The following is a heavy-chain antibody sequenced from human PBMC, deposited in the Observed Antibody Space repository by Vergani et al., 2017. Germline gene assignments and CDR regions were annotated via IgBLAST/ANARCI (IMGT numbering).Heavy chain of an antibody. V-gene: IGHV3-33*08. Sequence: VQLVESGGGLVQPGGSLRLSCAASGFTVSSNYMSWVRQAPGKGLEWVAVIWYDGSNKYYADSVKGRFTISRDNSKNTLYLQMNSLRAEDTAVYYCARDEGYYDSSGYYGAFDIWGQGTMVTVSS. D-gene: IGHD3-22*01. J-gene: IGHJ3*02. CDR3: ARDEGYYDSSGYYGAFDI. CDR1: GFTVSSNY. CDR2: IWYDGSNK.